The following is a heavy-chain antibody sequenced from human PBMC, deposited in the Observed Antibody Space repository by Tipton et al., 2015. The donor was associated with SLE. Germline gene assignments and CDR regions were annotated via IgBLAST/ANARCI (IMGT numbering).Heavy chain of an antibody. CDR1: GGAISTFF. J-gene: IGHJ3*02. CDR3: ARAPGAFDI. CDR2: IYSSGRT. Sequence: TLSLTCTVSGGAISTFFCSWIRQSAGKGLEWIGRIYSSGRTNYNPSLKSRVTMSVDTSRKQFSLKLSSVTAADTAMYYCARAPGAFDIWGQGTMVTVSS. V-gene: IGHV4-4*07.